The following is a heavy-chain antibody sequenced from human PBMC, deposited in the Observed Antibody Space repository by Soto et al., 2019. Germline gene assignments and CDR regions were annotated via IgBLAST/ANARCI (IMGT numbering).Heavy chain of an antibody. CDR3: AKGEPVLLWFGELLSFDY. V-gene: IGHV3-23*01. D-gene: IGHD3-10*01. Sequence: EVQLLESGGGLVQPGGSLRLSCAASGFTFSSYAMSWVRQAPGKGLKWVSAIRGSGGSTYYADSVKGRFTISRDNSKNTLYLQMNSLRAEDTAVYYCAKGEPVLLWFGELLSFDYWGQGTLVTVSS. CDR2: IRGSGGST. CDR1: GFTFSSYA. J-gene: IGHJ4*02.